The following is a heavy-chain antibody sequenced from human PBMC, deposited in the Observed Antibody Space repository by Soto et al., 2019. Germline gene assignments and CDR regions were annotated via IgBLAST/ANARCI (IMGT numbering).Heavy chain of an antibody. CDR3: ARVGGYDSSGYYYSGGWFDP. J-gene: IGHJ5*02. V-gene: IGHV4-31*03. CDR1: GCSLRSGGYY. Sequence: SETLALPSTVSGCSLRSGGYYWIWILPYPGKGLEWIGYIYYSGSTYYNPSLKSRVTISVDTSKNQFSLKLSSVTAADTAVYYCARVGGYDSSGYYYSGGWFDPWGQGNLVTVSA. CDR2: IYYSGST. D-gene: IGHD3-22*01.